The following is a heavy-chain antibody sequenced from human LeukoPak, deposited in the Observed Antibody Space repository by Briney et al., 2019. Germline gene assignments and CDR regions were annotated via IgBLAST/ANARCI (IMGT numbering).Heavy chain of an antibody. V-gene: IGHV3-30*02. CDR1: GFTFSSYG. CDR2: VRYDGSNK. D-gene: IGHD4-17*01. CDR3: AKGILRYGDYPN. J-gene: IGHJ4*02. Sequence: GGSLRFSCAASGFTFSSYGMHWVRQAPGKGLEWVAFVRYDGSNKYYADSVKGRFTISRDNSKNTLYLQMNSLRAEDTAVYYCAKGILRYGDYPNWGQGTLVTVSS.